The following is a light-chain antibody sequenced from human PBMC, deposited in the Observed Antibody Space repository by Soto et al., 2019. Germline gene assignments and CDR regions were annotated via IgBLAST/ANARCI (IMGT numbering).Light chain of an antibody. CDR2: GAS. CDR1: QNIYTN. V-gene: IGKV3-15*01. J-gene: IGKJ2*01. CDR3: QQYNDWPPYT. Sequence: EIVMTQSPATLSVSPGERASLSCRASQNIYTNLAWYQQKPGQPPSLLIYGASARAAGVPARFSGRGSGTEFTLTISGLQSEDFAVYYCQQYNDWPPYTFGQGTKVDIK.